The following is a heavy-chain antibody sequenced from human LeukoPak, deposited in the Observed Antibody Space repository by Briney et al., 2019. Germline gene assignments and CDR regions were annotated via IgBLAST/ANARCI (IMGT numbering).Heavy chain of an antibody. J-gene: IGHJ4*02. V-gene: IGHV3-48*03. CDR3: ARGDGYGDF. Sequence: QPGGSLRLSCAASGFTFSSYEMNWVRQAPGKGLEWISYISSSGGTIYYADSVKGRFTISRDNSKNTLYLQMNSLRAEDTAVYYCARGDGYGDFWGQGTLVTVSS. CDR1: GFTFSSYE. D-gene: IGHD5-24*01. CDR2: ISSSGGTI.